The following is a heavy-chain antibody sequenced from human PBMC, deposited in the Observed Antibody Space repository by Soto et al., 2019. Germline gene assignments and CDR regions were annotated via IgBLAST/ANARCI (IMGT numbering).Heavy chain of an antibody. CDR2: IYYSGST. Sequence: SETLSLTCTVSGGSISSYYWSWIRQPPGKGLEWIGYIYYSGSTNYNPSLKSRVTISVDTSKNQFSLKLSSVTAADTAVYYCARGGESRITIFGVENYYYGMDVWGQGTTVTVSS. D-gene: IGHD3-3*01. J-gene: IGHJ6*02. CDR3: ARGGESRITIFGVENYYYGMDV. V-gene: IGHV4-59*01. CDR1: GGSISSYY.